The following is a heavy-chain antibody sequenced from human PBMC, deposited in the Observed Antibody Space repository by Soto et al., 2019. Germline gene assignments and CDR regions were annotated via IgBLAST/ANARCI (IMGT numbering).Heavy chain of an antibody. J-gene: IGHJ6*02. CDR1: GFTFNIYS. CDR2: ISGSSSTT. D-gene: IGHD1-26*01. V-gene: IGHV3-48*01. CDR3: ARDHRGSYFPHYGMDV. Sequence: PGGSLRLSCAASGFTFNIYSMNWVRQAPGKGLEWVSYISGSSSTTYYADSVKGRFTISRDNAKNSLYLQMNSLRAEDTAVYYCARDHRGSYFPHYGMDVWGQGTTVTVSS.